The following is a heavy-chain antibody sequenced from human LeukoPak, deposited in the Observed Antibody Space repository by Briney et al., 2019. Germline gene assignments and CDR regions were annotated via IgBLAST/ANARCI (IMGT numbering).Heavy chain of an antibody. D-gene: IGHD3/OR15-3a*01. CDR2: IFFRGST. V-gene: IGHV4-59*08. CDR1: GGSISGYY. Sequence: PSETLSLTCTVSGGSISGYYWSWIRQPPGKGLEWIGFIFFRGSTNYNPSLTSRVTMSVNTSKNHFSLKLSSVTAADTAVYYCARHEGDDFWTAFPNYNYALDVWGKGTTVTVSS. J-gene: IGHJ6*04. CDR3: ARHEGDDFWTAFPNYNYALDV.